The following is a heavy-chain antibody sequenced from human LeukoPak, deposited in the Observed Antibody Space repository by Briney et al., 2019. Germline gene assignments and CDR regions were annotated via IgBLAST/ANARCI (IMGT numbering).Heavy chain of an antibody. CDR2: INHSGST. CDR1: GGSFSGYY. Sequence: SETLSLTCAVYGGSFSGYYWSWIRQPPGKGLEWIGEINHSGSTNYNPSLKSRVTISVDTSKNQFSLKLSSVTAADTAVYYCARESYVWGSYRSNWFDPWGQGTLVTVSS. CDR3: ARESYVWGSYRSNWFDP. D-gene: IGHD3-16*02. V-gene: IGHV4-34*01. J-gene: IGHJ5*02.